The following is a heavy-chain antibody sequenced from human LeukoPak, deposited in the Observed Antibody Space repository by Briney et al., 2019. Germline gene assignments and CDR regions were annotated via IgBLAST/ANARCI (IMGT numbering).Heavy chain of an antibody. CDR2: ISGNGGST. D-gene: IGHD5-18*01. V-gene: IGHV3-23*01. Sequence: GGSLRLSCAASGFTFSSYALSWVRQAPGRGLEWVSDISGNGGSTYYADSVKGRFTISRDNSKNTAYLQMNSLRVEDTAVYYCAKNTGQTSEYSYGFDYWGQGTLVTVSS. J-gene: IGHJ4*02. CDR1: GFTFSSYA. CDR3: AKNTGQTSEYSYGFDY.